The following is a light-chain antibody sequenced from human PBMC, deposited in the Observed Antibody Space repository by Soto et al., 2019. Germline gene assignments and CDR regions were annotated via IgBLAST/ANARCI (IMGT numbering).Light chain of an antibody. CDR2: DVS. J-gene: IGLJ1*01. CDR3: SSYTSSSTLPYV. CDR1: SSDVGSYKY. V-gene: IGLV2-14*03. Sequence: QSALTQPRSVSGSPGQSVTISCTGTSSDVGSYKYVSWYQHHPGKAPKLMIFDVSNRPSGVSNRFSGSKSGNTASLTISGLQAEDEADYYCSSYTSSSTLPYVFGPGTKLTVL.